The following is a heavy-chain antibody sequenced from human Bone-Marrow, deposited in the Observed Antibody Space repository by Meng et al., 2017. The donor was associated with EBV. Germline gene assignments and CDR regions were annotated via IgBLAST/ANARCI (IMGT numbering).Heavy chain of an antibody. CDR1: GGSFSGYY. D-gene: IGHD6-13*01. V-gene: IGHV4-34*01. Sequence: QVQLQQWGAGLLKPSETLSLTCAVDGGSFSGYYWSWIRQPPGKGLEWIGEINHSGSTNYNPSLKSRVTISVDTSKNQFSLKLSSVTAADTAVYYCVRGRGYSSPNFDYWGQGTLVTVSS. CDR3: VRGRGYSSPNFDY. J-gene: IGHJ4*02. CDR2: INHSGST.